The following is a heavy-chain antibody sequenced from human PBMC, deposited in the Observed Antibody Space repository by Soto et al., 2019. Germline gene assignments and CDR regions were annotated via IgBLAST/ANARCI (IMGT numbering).Heavy chain of an antibody. CDR1: GFTFSSYW. CDR2: INSDGSST. J-gene: IGHJ5*02. Sequence: PGGSLRLSCAASGFTFSSYWMHWVRQAPGKGLVWVSRINSDGSSTSYADSVKGRFTISRDNSKNTLYLQMNSLRAEDTAVYYCAKFAVAGSSRLDPWGQGTLVTVSS. CDR3: AKFAVAGSSRLDP. D-gene: IGHD6-19*01. V-gene: IGHV3-74*01.